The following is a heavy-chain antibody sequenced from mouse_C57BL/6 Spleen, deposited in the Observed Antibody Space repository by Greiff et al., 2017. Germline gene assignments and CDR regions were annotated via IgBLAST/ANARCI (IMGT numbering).Heavy chain of an antibody. CDR2: INPNNGGT. J-gene: IGHJ2*01. D-gene: IGHD1-1*01. CDR3: TRCGDYYGIFDY. CDR1: GYTFTDYY. Sequence: EVQLQQSGPELVKPGASVKISCKASGYTFTDYYMNWVKQSHGKSLEWIGDINPNNGGTSYNQKFKGKATLTVDKSSSTAYMELRSLTSEDSAVYYCTRCGDYYGIFDYWGQGTTLTVSS. V-gene: IGHV1-26*01.